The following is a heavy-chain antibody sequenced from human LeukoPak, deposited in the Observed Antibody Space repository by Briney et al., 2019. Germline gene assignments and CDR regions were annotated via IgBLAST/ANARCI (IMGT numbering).Heavy chain of an antibody. Sequence: SETLSLTCTVSGGSISSSSYYWGWIRQPPGKGLEWIGSIYYSGSTYYNPSLKSRVTISVDTSKNQFSLKLSSVTAADTAVYYCARVAITGIVWYFDLWGRGTLVTVSS. CDR2: IYYSGST. CDR1: GGSISSSSYY. D-gene: IGHD1-14*01. CDR3: ARVAITGIVWYFDL. J-gene: IGHJ2*01. V-gene: IGHV4-39*07.